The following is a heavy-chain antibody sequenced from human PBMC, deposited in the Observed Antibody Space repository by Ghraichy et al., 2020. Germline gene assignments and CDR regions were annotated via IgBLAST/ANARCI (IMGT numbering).Heavy chain of an antibody. CDR3: AKGGITMIVVADDAFDI. J-gene: IGHJ3*02. D-gene: IGHD3-22*01. Sequence: SLRLSCAASGFTFDDYAMHWVRQAPGKGLEWVSGISWNSGSIGYADSVKGRFTISRDNAKNSLYLQMNSLRAEDTALYYCAKGGITMIVVADDAFDIWGQGTMVTVSS. CDR1: GFTFDDYA. CDR2: ISWNSGSI. V-gene: IGHV3-9*01.